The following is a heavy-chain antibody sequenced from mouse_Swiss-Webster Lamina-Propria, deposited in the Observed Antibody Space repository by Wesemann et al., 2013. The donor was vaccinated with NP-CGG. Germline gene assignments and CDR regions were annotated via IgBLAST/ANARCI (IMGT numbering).Heavy chain of an antibody. CDR3: TRSTMITTFAY. CDR2: INPSNGGT. Sequence: GKQRPGQGLEWIGEINPSNGGTNFNEKFKSKATLTVDKSSSTAYMQLSSLTSEDSAVYYCTRSTMITTFAYWGQGTLVTVSA. J-gene: IGHJ3*01. D-gene: IGHD2-4*01. V-gene: IGHV1S81*02.